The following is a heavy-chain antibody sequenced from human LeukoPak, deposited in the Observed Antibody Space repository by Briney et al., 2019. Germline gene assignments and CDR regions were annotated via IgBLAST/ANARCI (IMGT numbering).Heavy chain of an antibody. CDR3: ARGHSSGSGNNWFDP. D-gene: IGHD3-22*01. CDR2: IYYSGST. Sequence: SETLSLTCTVSGSSISSGGYYWSWIRQHPGKGLEWIGYIYYSGSTYYNPSLKSRVTISVDTSKNQFSLKLSSVTAADTAVYYCARGHSSGSGNNWFDPWGQGTLVTVSS. V-gene: IGHV4-31*03. J-gene: IGHJ5*02. CDR1: GSSISSGGYY.